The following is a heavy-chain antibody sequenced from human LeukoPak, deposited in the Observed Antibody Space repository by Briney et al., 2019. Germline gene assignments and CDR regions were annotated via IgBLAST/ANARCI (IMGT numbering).Heavy chain of an antibody. CDR2: INAGNGNT. CDR1: GYTFTSYA. CDR3: ATEGPSGTMIVPPGGFDY. V-gene: IGHV1-3*01. J-gene: IGHJ4*02. Sequence: ASVKVSCKASGYTFTSYAMHWVRQAPGQSLEWMGWINAGNGNTKYSQKFQGRVTITRDTSASTAYMELSSLRSEDTAVYYCATEGPSGTMIVPPGGFDYWGQGTLVTVSS. D-gene: IGHD3-22*01.